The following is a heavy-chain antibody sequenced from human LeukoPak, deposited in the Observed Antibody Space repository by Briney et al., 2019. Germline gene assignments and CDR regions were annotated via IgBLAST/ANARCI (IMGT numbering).Heavy chain of an antibody. V-gene: IGHV3-48*01. CDR3: AREVGTPQAFDI. J-gene: IGHJ3*02. CDR1: RFTFSNYG. CDR2: INSRSSTI. Sequence: GGSLRLSCAASRFTFSNYGVNWVRQAPGKGLEWVSYINSRSSTIYYADSVRGRFTISRDNAKNSLYLQMNSLKAEDTAIYYCAREVGTPQAFDIWGQGTMVTVS. D-gene: IGHD1-26*01.